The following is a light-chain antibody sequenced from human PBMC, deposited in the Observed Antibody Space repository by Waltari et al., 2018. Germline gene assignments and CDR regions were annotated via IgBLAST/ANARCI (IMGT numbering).Light chain of an antibody. CDR3: CSYAGTNTYV. J-gene: IGLJ1*01. CDR2: EVS. Sequence: QSALTQPASVSGSPGQSSTISCTVTCNAVGSDNLVSWYQQDPGKAPNLIISEVSKRPSGVSNRFSGSKAGNTASLTISGLQAEDEADYYCCSYAGTNTYVFGTGTKVTVL. V-gene: IGLV2-23*02. CDR1: CNAVGSDNL.